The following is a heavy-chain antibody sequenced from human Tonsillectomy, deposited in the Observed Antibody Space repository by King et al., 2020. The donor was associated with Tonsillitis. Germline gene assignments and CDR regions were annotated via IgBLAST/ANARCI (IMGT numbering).Heavy chain of an antibody. J-gene: IGHJ6*04. D-gene: IGHD3-10*01. CDR2: ISYNGRTI. CDR3: ARGLSVPGVIGLPGARGLFDL. V-gene: IGHV3-48*03. CDR1: GFTFSSYE. Sequence: VQLVESGGGLVQPGGSLRLSCAGSGFTFSSYEINWVRQAPGKGLEWVSYISYNGRTIFYADSVKGRFTISRDNAKNSLYLQMNSLRVEDTAVYYCARGLSVPGVIGLPGARGLFDLLGKGTPVTVSS.